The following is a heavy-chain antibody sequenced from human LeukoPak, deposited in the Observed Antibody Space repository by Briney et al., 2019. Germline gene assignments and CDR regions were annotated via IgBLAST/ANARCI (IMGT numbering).Heavy chain of an antibody. CDR1: GYSLTSGYY. V-gene: IGHV4-38-2*02. CDR2: IYHSGNT. Sequence: SETLSLTCSVSGYSLTSGYYWGWIRRPPGKGRGWIGSIYHSGNTYYNPSLKSRVIISVDTSKNQFPLKLSSVTAADTAVYYWAREMRGYSGSNPDYWGQGILVTVSS. CDR3: AREMRGYSGSNPDY. J-gene: IGHJ4*02. D-gene: IGHD5-12*01.